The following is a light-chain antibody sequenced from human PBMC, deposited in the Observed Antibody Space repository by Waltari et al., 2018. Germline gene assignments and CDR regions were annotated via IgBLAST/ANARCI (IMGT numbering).Light chain of an antibody. CDR3: SSYAGSNAYV. CDR1: SSDVGGYNY. J-gene: IGLJ1*01. Sequence: QSALTQPPSASGSPGQSVTISCTGTSSDVGGYNYVSWYQQHPGKAPKLMIYEVSKRPSGVPDRFSGSKSRNTASRTVSGLQAEDEADYYCSSYAGSNAYVFGTGTKVTVL. V-gene: IGLV2-8*01. CDR2: EVS.